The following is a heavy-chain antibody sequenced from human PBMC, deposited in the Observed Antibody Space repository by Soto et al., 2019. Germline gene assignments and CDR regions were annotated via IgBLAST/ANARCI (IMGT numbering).Heavy chain of an antibody. CDR3: ARVVKSTENYDILTGRFDP. J-gene: IGHJ5*02. CDR1: GYTFTSYG. CDR2: NSAYNGNT. Sequence: DSVKVSCKASGYTFTSYGISWVRQAPGQGLEWMRWNSAYNGNTNYAQKLQGRVTMTTDTSTSTAYMELRSLRSDDTAVYYCARVVKSTENYDILTGRFDPWGQGTLVTVSS. V-gene: IGHV1-18*01. D-gene: IGHD3-9*01.